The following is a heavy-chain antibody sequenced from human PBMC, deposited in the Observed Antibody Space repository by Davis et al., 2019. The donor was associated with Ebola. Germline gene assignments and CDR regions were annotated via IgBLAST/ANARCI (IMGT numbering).Heavy chain of an antibody. D-gene: IGHD2-21*02. CDR3: ARDQPLLYYFDY. V-gene: IGHV3-33*01. J-gene: IGHJ4*02. CDR1: GFTFSSYG. CDR2: IWYDGSNK. Sequence: GESLKISCAASGFTFSSYGMHWVRQAPGKGLEWVAVIWYDGSNKYYADSVKGRFTISRDNSKNTLYLQMNSLRAEDTAVYYCARDQPLLYYFDYWGQGTLVTVSS.